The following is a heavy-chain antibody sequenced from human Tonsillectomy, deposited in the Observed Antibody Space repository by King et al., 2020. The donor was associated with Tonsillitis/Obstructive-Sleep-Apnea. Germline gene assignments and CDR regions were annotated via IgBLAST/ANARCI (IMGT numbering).Heavy chain of an antibody. CDR2: IKHDGSEK. CDR3: TGRITVAWYYRGFDL. Sequence: VQLVESGGGLVQPGGSLRLSCAASGFMFGSYWMSWVRQIPGKGLEWVACIKHDGSEKAYVDSVKGRVTITRDNGKNSLSLQMNSLRAEDTAVYYCTGRITVAWYYRGFDLWGQGTMVTVAS. V-gene: IGHV3-7*02. J-gene: IGHJ3*01. D-gene: IGHD6-19*01. CDR1: GFMFGSYW.